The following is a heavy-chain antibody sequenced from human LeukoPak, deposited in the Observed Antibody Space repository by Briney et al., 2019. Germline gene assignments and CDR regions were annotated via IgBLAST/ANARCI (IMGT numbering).Heavy chain of an antibody. V-gene: IGHV1-69*13. CDR3: ARDDNDILTGYFDS. CDR2: IIPMFDTA. D-gene: IGHD3-9*01. J-gene: IGHJ5*01. Sequence: SVKVSCKASEATFSNSAINWVRLAPGQGLEWMGGIIPMFDTAHYAEKFQGRVTISADESTSTVYMELRGLRSEDTAVYYCARDDNDILTGYFDSWGQGTLVTVSS. CDR1: EATFSNSA.